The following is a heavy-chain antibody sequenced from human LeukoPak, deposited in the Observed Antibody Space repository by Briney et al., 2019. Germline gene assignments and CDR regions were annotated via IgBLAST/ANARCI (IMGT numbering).Heavy chain of an antibody. J-gene: IGHJ4*02. CDR2: ISSSGSTI. CDR3: ARAYCGYDCYDFDY. Sequence: GGSLRLSCAASGFTFSSYEMNWVRQAPGKGLGWASYISSSGSTIYYADSVRGRFTISSDNAKNSLYLQMNSLRAEDTAVYYCARAYCGYDCYDFDYWGQGTLVTVSS. D-gene: IGHD2-21*02. CDR1: GFTFSSYE. V-gene: IGHV3-48*03.